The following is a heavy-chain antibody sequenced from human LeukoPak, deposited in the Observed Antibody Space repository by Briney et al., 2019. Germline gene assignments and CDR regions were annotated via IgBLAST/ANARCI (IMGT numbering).Heavy chain of an antibody. Sequence: SETLSLTCTVSGGSISSYYWSWIRQPPQKGLEWIGYIYYSGSTNYNPSLKSRVTISVDTSKNQFSLKLSSATAADTAVYYCARQAGGYEDYWGQGTLVTVSS. D-gene: IGHD6-13*01. CDR1: GGSISSYY. CDR3: ARQAGGYEDY. CDR2: IYYSGST. V-gene: IGHV4-59*08. J-gene: IGHJ4*02.